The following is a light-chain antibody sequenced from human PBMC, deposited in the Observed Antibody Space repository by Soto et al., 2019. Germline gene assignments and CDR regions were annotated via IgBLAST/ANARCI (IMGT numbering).Light chain of an antibody. J-gene: IGKJ2*01. Sequence: DIQMTQSPSTLSASVGDRVTITCRASQSISSWLAWYQQKPGKAPKLLIYDASSLESGVPSRLSGSGSGTEFTLNISSLQPDDFATYYCQQYNSYSYTFGQGTKLEIK. CDR3: QQYNSYSYT. V-gene: IGKV1-5*01. CDR1: QSISSW. CDR2: DAS.